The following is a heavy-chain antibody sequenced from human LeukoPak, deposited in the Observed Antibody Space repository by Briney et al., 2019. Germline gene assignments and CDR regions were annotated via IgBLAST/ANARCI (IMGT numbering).Heavy chain of an antibody. CDR3: ATSRGYSYGDYFDY. CDR1: GYTFTSYG. Sequence: ASVKVSCKASGYTFTSYGISWVRQAPGQGLEWMGWIGAYNGNTNYAQKLQGRVTMTTDTSTSTAYMELRSLRSDDTAVYYCATSRGYSYGDYFDYWGQGTLVTVSS. V-gene: IGHV1-18*04. D-gene: IGHD5-18*01. CDR2: IGAYNGNT. J-gene: IGHJ4*02.